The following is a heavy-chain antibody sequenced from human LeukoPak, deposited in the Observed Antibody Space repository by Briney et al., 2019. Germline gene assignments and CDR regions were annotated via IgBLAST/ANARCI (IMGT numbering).Heavy chain of an antibody. Sequence: GGSLRLSCAASGFTFSHFWMSWVRQAPGKGLEWVAYIKKTGSETYYVDSVKGRFTITRDNTRNSLFLQMYSLRAEDTAVYFCAREDGYCSGGNCYSYFDSWGQGTLVTVSP. CDR1: GFTFSHFW. D-gene: IGHD2-15*01. V-gene: IGHV3-7*01. CDR3: AREDGYCSGGNCYSYFDS. CDR2: IKKTGSET. J-gene: IGHJ4*02.